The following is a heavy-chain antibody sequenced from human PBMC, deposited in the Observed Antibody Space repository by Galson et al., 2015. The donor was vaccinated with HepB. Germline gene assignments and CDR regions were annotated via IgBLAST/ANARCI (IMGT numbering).Heavy chain of an antibody. J-gene: IGHJ4*02. D-gene: IGHD3-16*01. CDR2: IYSGGST. CDR3: AREASRKGGFDY. V-gene: IGHV3-53*01. CDR1: GFTVSSNY. Sequence: SLRLSCAASGFTVSSNYMSWVRQAPGKGLEWVSVIYSGGSTYYADSVKGRFTISRDNSKNTLYLQMNSLRAEDTAVYYCAREASRKGGFDYWGQGTLVTVSS.